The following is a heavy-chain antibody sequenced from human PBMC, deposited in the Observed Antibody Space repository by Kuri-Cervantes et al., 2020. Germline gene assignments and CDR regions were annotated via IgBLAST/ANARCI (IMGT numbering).Heavy chain of an antibody. D-gene: IGHD6-19*01. CDR2: IYYGGST. CDR1: GGSTSSTSFY. Sequence: ESLKISCTVSGGSTSSTSFYWGWIRQPPGMGLEWIGCIYYGGSTYYNPSLKSRVTISVDTSNNQFSLKLSSVTAADTAVYYCARVDAIAVAGYYYYFMDVWGKGTTVTVSS. J-gene: IGHJ6*03. V-gene: IGHV4-39*07. CDR3: ARVDAIAVAGYYYYFMDV.